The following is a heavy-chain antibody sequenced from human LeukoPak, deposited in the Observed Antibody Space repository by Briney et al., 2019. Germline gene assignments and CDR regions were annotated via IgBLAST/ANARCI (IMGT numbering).Heavy chain of an antibody. J-gene: IGHJ4*02. V-gene: IGHV4-30-4*01. CDR2: YTASP. CDR3: ARSTNHDASGSYFDS. D-gene: IGHD3-10*01. Sequence: SETLSLTCTVSGGSIRSGDYYWSWIRQPTGKGLEWIGYTASPYHNPSLKSRVTISIDTSKNQISLKLDSVTASDTAVYYCARSTNHDASGSYFDSWGQGILVTVTS. CDR1: GGSIRSGDYY.